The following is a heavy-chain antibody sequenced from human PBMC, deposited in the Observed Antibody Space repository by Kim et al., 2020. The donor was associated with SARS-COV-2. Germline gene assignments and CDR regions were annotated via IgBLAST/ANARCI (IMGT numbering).Heavy chain of an antibody. CDR2: IYWDDDK. J-gene: IGHJ6*02. Sequence: SGPTLVKPTQTLTVTCTFSGFSLSTSGVGVGWIRQPPGKALEWLAVIYWDDDKRYSSSLRSRLTINKDTSRNQVVLSMTNMDPVDTATYYCVHIPFVTLVRDPRRRYYGIDVWGQGTTVTVSS. CDR3: VHIPFVTLVRDPRRRYYGIDV. D-gene: IGHD3-10*01. V-gene: IGHV2-5*02. CDR1: GFSLSTSGVG.